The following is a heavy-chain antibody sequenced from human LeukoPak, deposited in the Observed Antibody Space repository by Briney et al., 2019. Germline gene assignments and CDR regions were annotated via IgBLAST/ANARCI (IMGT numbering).Heavy chain of an antibody. J-gene: IGHJ4*02. Sequence: GGSLRLSCAASGFSFSSHSMNWVRQAPGKGLEWVSSISSSDTYIYYADSVKGRFTISRDNARNSLYLQMNSLRAEDTAVYYCARDVSGSSSWVRFDYWGQGTLVTVSS. CDR2: ISSSDTYI. V-gene: IGHV3-21*01. D-gene: IGHD6-13*01. CDR3: ARDVSGSSSWVRFDY. CDR1: GFSFSSHS.